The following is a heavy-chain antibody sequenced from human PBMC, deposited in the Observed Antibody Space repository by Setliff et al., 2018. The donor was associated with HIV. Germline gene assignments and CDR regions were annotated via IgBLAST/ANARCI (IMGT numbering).Heavy chain of an antibody. CDR1: GFAFNTYD. CDR3: ARDGTRLLAAMDV. Sequence: GGSLRLSCVASGFAFNTYDMNWVRQAPGKGLEWVSFIFRTSDYMDYRDSVKGRFTISRDNAKNSLYLQMNSLRAEDTAVYYCARDGTRLLAAMDVWGKGTTVTVSS. D-gene: IGHD3-3*01. J-gene: IGHJ6*03. CDR2: IFRTSDYM. V-gene: IGHV3-21*01.